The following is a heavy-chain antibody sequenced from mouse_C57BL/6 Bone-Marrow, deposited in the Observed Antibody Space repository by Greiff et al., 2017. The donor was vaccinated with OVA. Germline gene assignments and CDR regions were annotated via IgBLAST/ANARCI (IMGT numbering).Heavy chain of an antibody. CDR3: ARGYNYVMEY. V-gene: IGHV1-78*01. CDR1: GYTFTDHT. Sequence: VHLVESDAELVKPGASVKISCKVSGYTFTDHTIHWMKQRPEQGLEWIGYIYPRDGSTKYNEKFKGKATLTADKSSSTAYLQLNSLTSADSAVSICARGYNYVMEYWGQGTPVTV. D-gene: IGHD2-2*01. CDR2: IYPRDGST. J-gene: IGHJ4*01.